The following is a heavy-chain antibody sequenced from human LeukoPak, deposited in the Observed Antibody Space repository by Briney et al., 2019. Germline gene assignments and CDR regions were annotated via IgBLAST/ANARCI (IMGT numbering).Heavy chain of an antibody. CDR3: ARGGLDY. V-gene: IGHV3-30*04. CDR2: ISYDGSNK. CDR1: GFTFSSYA. J-gene: IGHJ4*02. Sequence: GSLRLSCAASGFTFSSYAMHWVRQAPGKGLEWVAVISYDGSNKYYADSVKGRFTISRDNSKNTLYLQMNSLRAEDTAVYYCARGGLDYWGQGTLVTVSS.